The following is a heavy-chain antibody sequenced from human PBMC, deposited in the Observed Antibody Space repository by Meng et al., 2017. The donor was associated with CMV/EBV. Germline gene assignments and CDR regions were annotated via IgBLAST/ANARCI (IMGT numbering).Heavy chain of an antibody. D-gene: IGHD3-3*01. V-gene: IGHV3-21*01. CDR3: ARDSLEGPIWSGPYYYYSMDV. J-gene: IGHJ6*02. Sequence: GESLKISCAASGFTFSSYSMNWVRQAPGKGLEWVSSISSSSSYIYYADSVKGRFTISRDNAKNSLYLQMNSLRAEDTAVYYCARDSLEGPIWSGPYYYYSMDVWGQGTTVTVSS. CDR2: ISSSSSYI. CDR1: GFTFSSYS.